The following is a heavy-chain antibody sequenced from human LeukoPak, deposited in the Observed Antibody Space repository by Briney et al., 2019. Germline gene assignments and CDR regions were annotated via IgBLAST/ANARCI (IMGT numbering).Heavy chain of an antibody. CDR1: GGSISRYY. D-gene: IGHD1-26*01. CDR2: SDSTGST. CDR3: ARHLRAVGATRYFDY. J-gene: IGHJ4*02. Sequence: LSLICTVSGGSISRYYWSWIRQPPWKGLEGIGYSDSTGSTNYNPSLKRRVTIAVAASKNQFSLNLSSVTAADTAVYYCARHLRAVGATRYFDYWGQGNLVTVSS. V-gene: IGHV4-59*08.